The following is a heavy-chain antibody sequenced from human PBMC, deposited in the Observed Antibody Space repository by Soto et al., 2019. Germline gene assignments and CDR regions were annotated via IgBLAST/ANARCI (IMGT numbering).Heavy chain of an antibody. CDR2: ISSSSSYI. CDR3: ARDPEKRYCGGDCYLPYYFDY. V-gene: IGHV3-21*01. D-gene: IGHD2-21*02. CDR1: GFTFSSYS. Sequence: GGSLRLSCAASGFTFSSYSMNWVRQAPGKGLEWVSSISSSSSYIYYADSVKGRFTISRDNAKNSLYLQMNSLRAEDTAVYYCARDPEKRYCGGDCYLPYYFDYWGQGTLVTVSS. J-gene: IGHJ4*02.